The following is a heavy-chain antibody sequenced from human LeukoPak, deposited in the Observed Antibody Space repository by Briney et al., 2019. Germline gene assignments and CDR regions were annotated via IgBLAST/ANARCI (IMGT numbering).Heavy chain of an antibody. D-gene: IGHD2/OR15-2a*01. CDR1: GGSISTYY. CDR3: ARGRTPLLRAYYYYSYYMDV. V-gene: IGHV4-59*01. J-gene: IGHJ6*03. CDR2: IYYNGST. Sequence: SETLSLTCTVSGGSISTYYWNWIRQPPGKGLEWIGYIYYNGSTNYNPSLKSRVTISVDTSKNQFSLMLNSVTAADTAIYYCARGRTPLLRAYYYYSYYMDVWGKGTTVTVSS.